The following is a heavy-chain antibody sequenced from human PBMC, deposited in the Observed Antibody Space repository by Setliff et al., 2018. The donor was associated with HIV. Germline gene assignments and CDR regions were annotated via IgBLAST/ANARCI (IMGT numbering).Heavy chain of an antibody. Sequence: ASGPTLVNPTQTLTLTCTFSGFSLSARGEGVGWIRQPPGKGLEWIGEINHSGNTNYNPSLKGRVTISVDTSKNKFSLKLSSVTAADTAVYYCARQNKRYYYDSGREGEWFDPWGQGTLVTVSS. CDR3: ARQNKRYYYDSGREGEWFDP. V-gene: IGHV4-39*01. D-gene: IGHD3-10*01. CDR1: GFSLSARGEG. J-gene: IGHJ5*02. CDR2: INHSGNT.